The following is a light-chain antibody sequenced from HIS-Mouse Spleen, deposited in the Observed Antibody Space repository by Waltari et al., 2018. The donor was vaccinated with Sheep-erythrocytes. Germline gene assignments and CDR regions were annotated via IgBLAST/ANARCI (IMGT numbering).Light chain of an antibody. J-gene: IGLJ1*01. V-gene: IGLV2-11*01. CDR3: CSYAGSYNHV. Sequence: QSALTQPRSVSGSPGQSVTIPCTGTSSDVGGYNYVSWYQQHPGKAPKLMIYDVSKRPSGVPVRFSGSKSGNTASLTISGLQAEDEADYYCCSYAGSYNHVFGTGTKVTVL. CDR2: DVS. CDR1: SSDVGGYNY.